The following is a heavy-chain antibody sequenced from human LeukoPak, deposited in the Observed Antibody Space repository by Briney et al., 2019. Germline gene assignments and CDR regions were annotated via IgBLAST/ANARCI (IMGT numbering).Heavy chain of an antibody. CDR1: GGSISSYF. D-gene: IGHD3-10*01. Sequence: RSETPSLTCTVSGGSISSYFWSWIRQPPGKRLEWIGYVHYSGSTNYNPSLNSRVTISVDTSKNQFSLRLGSVTAEDTAVYYCARYGITIVRGGKYYFDSWGQGTLVTVSS. CDR2: VHYSGST. V-gene: IGHV4-59*08. CDR3: ARYGITIVRGGKYYFDS. J-gene: IGHJ4*02.